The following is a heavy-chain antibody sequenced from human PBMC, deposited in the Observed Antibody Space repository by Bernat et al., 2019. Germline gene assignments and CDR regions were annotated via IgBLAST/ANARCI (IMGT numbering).Heavy chain of an antibody. D-gene: IGHD3-10*01. CDR3: ARDLRTSGTQDY. V-gene: IGHV3-33*08. CDR2: IWYDGSNK. CDR1: GFTFSSYA. Sequence: QVQLVESGGGVVQPGGSLRLSCAASGFTFSSYAMHWVRQAPGKGLEWVAVIWYDGSNKYYTDSVKGRFTISRDNSKNTLYLQMNSLRAEDTAVYYCARDLRTSGTQDYWGQGTLVTVSS. J-gene: IGHJ4*02.